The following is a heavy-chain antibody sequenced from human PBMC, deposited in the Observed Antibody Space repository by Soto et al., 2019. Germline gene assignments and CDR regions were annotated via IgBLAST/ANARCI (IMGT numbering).Heavy chain of an antibody. CDR2: ISSSSSYI. J-gene: IGHJ4*02. Sequence: PGGSLRLSCAASGFTFSSYSMNWVRQAPGKGLEWVSSISSSSSYIYYADSVKGRFTISRDNAKNSLYLQMNSLRAEDTAVYYCARDPRGGDNWNANYFDYWGQGTLVTVSS. CDR1: GFTFSSYS. V-gene: IGHV3-21*01. D-gene: IGHD1-20*01. CDR3: ARDPRGGDNWNANYFDY.